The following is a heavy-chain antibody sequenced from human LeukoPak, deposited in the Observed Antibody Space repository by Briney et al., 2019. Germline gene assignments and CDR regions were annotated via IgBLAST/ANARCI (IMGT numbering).Heavy chain of an antibody. CDR1: GGSFSGYY. D-gene: IGHD2-8*01. J-gene: IGHJ3*02. V-gene: IGHV4-34*01. CDR2: INHSGST. Sequence: PSETLSLTCAVYGGSFSGYYWSWIRQPPGKGLEWIGEINHSGSTHYNPSLKSRVTISVDTSKNQFSLKLSSVTAADTAVYYCARVVGYCTNGVCYRTRDAFDIWGQGTMVTVSS. CDR3: ARVVGYCTNGVCYRTRDAFDI.